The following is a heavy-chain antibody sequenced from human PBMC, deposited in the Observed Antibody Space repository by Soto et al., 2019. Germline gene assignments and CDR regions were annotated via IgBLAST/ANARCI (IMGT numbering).Heavy chain of an antibody. CDR2: IIPIFGTA. CDR1: GGTFSSYA. V-gene: IGHV1-69*05. D-gene: IGHD2-21*02. CDR3: ARVRVTPLNYYFDY. Sequence: QVQLVQSGAEVKKPGSSVKVSCKASGGTFSSYAISWVRQAPGQGLEWMGGIIPIFGTANYAQQFQGRVTITPDESTSPAYMERSSLRSEDTAVYYCARVRVTPLNYYFDYWGQGTLVTVSS. J-gene: IGHJ4*02.